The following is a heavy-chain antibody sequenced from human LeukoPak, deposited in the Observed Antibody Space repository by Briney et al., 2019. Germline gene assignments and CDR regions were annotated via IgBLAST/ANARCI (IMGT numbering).Heavy chain of an antibody. CDR1: GFTFSSYS. CDR3: ARDRGDGYNFDAFDI. V-gene: IGHV3-21*01. D-gene: IGHD5-24*01. J-gene: IGHJ3*02. CDR2: ISSSSSYI. Sequence: PGGSLRLSCAASGFTFSSYSMNWVRQAPGKGLEWVSSISSSSSYIYYADSVKGRFTISRDNAKNSLYLQMNSLRAEDTAVYYCARDRGDGYNFDAFDIWGQGTMVTVSS.